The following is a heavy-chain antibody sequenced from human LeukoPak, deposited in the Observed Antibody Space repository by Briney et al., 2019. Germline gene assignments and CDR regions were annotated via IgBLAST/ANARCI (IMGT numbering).Heavy chain of an antibody. Sequence: EASVKVSCKASGYTFSDFYIHCVRQAPGQGLEYVGWITPKSGDTYSPQRFQGRVTMTRDASTSTAYMELSSLRSDDTAVYFCARVRLADERAWAYWGQGTLVTVSS. CDR2: ITPKSGDT. CDR3: ARVRLADERAWAY. D-gene: IGHD3-3*02. CDR1: GYTFSDFY. V-gene: IGHV1-2*02. J-gene: IGHJ4*02.